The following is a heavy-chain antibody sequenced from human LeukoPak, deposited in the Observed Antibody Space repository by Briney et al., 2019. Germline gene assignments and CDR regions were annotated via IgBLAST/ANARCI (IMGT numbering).Heavy chain of an antibody. D-gene: IGHD3-3*01. J-gene: IGHJ6*02. CDR2: ISSSGSTI. V-gene: IGHV3-11*01. CDR1: GFTFSDYY. CDR3: ARDGNPKDDFWSGADYYYGMDV. Sequence: PGGSLRLSCAASGFTFSDYYMSWIRQAPGKGLGWVSYISSSGSTIYYADSVKGRFTISRDNAKNSLYLQMNSLRAEDTAVYYCARDGNPKDDFWSGADYYYGMDVWGQGTTVTVSS.